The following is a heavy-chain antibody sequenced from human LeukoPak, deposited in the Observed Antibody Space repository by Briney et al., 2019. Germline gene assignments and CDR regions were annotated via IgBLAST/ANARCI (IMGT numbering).Heavy chain of an antibody. J-gene: IGHJ3*02. CDR1: GFTFSSYS. CDR2: ISSSSSYI. V-gene: IGHV3-21*01. D-gene: IGHD4/OR15-4a*01. CDR3: ARAAVRTNAFDI. Sequence: GGSLRLSCAASGFTFSSYSMNWVRQAPGKGLEWVSSISSSSSYICYADSVKGRFTISRDNAKNSLYLQMNSLRAEDTAVYYCARAAVRTNAFDIWGQGTMVTVSS.